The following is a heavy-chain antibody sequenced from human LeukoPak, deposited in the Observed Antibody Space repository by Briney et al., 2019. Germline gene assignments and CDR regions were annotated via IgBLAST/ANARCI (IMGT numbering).Heavy chain of an antibody. CDR2: IYYSGST. CDR3: AREMPQNLYFDY. CDR1: GGSISSSSYY. V-gene: IGHV4-39*07. D-gene: IGHD1-14*01. J-gene: IGHJ4*02. Sequence: NPSETLSLTCTVSGGSISSSSYYWGWIRQPPGKGLEWIGSIYYSGSTYYNPSLKSRVTISVDTSKNQFSLKLSSVTAADTAVYYCAREMPQNLYFDYWGQGTLVTVSS.